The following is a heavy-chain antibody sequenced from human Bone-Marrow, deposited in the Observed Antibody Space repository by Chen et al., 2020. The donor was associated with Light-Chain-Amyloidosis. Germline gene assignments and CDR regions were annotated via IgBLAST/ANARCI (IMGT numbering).Heavy chain of an antibody. V-gene: IGHV3-66*01. D-gene: IGHD4-4*01. CDR3: ARDSTVQPYYYYYGMDV. CDR1: GFTVSSNY. CDR2: IYSGGST. J-gene: IGHJ6*02. Sequence: EVQLVESGGGLVQPGGSLRLSCAASGFTVSSNYMSWVRQAPGKGLEWVSVIYSGGSTYYADSVKGRFTISRDNSKNTLYLQMNSLRAEDTAVYYCARDSTVQPYYYYYGMDVWGQGTTVTVSS.